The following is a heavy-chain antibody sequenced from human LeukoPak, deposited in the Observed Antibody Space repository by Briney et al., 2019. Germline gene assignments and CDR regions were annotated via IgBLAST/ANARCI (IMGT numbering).Heavy chain of an antibody. J-gene: IGHJ5*02. D-gene: IGHD2-2*01. CDR1: GYTFTGYY. V-gene: IGHV1-2*02. CDR2: INPNSGGT. Sequence: GASVKVSCKASGYTFTGYYMHWVRQAPGQGLEWMGWINPNSGGTNYAQKFQGRVTMTRDTSISTAYMELSRLRSDDTAVYYCAIPAAMPAANWFDPWGQGTLVSVSS. CDR3: AIPAAMPAANWFDP.